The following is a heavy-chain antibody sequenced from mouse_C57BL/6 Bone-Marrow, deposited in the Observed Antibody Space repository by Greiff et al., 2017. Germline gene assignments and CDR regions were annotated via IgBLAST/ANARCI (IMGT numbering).Heavy chain of an antibody. J-gene: IGHJ4*01. D-gene: IGHD2-5*01. CDR3: VPSYSNYYAMDY. V-gene: IGHV1-53*01. CDR2: INPSNGGT. CDR1: GYTFTSYW. Sequence: QVHVKQPGTELVKPGASVKLSCKASGYTFTSYWMHWVKQRPGQGLEWIGNINPSNGGTNYNEKFKSKATLTVDKSSSTAYMQLSSLTSEDSAVYYCVPSYSNYYAMDYWGQGTSVTVAS.